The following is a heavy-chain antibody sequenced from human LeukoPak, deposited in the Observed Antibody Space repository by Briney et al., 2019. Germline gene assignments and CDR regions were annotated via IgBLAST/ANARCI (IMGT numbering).Heavy chain of an antibody. CDR3: ARVCSGGSCRDY. J-gene: IGHJ4*02. CDR1: GFTFSNYW. Sequence: GGSLRLSCAVSGFTFSNYWMSWVRQAPGKGLEWVANIMQDGSEKYYVDSVKGRFTISRDSAKNSLYLQMNSLRAEDTAVYYCARVCSGGSCRDYWGQGTLVTVSS. V-gene: IGHV3-7*01. CDR2: IMQDGSEK. D-gene: IGHD2-15*01.